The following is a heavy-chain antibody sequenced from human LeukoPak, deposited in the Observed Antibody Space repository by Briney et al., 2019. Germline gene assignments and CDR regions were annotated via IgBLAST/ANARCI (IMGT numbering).Heavy chain of an antibody. V-gene: IGHV3-21*01. CDR1: RFTFSTYW. J-gene: IGHJ4*02. CDR3: ARVDYDSGSNFDY. Sequence: PGGSLRLSCAASRFTFSTYWMHWVRQAPGKGPVWVSSISSSSSYIYYAESVKGRFTMSRDNAKNSLYLQMNSLRAEDTAAYYCARVDYDSGSNFDYWGQGTLVTVSS. CDR2: ISSSSSYI. D-gene: IGHD3-22*01.